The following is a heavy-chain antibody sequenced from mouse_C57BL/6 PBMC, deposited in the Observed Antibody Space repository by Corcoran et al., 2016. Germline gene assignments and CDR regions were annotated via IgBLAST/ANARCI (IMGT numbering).Heavy chain of an antibody. CDR2: INTYSGVP. J-gene: IGHJ1*03. CDR1: GYTFTTYG. Sequence: QIQLGQSGPELKKPGETGKISCKASGYTFTTYGMSWVKQAPGKGLKWMGWINTYSGVPTYADDFKGRFAFSLETSASTAYLQINNLKNEDTATYFCARGKGWLLRDRYFDVWGTGTTVTVSS. V-gene: IGHV9-3*01. CDR3: ARGKGWLLRDRYFDV. D-gene: IGHD2-3*01.